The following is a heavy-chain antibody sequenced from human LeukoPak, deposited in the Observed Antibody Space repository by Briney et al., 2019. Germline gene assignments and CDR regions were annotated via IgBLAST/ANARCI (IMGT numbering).Heavy chain of an antibody. Sequence: GGSLRLSCAASGFTFSSYWMSWVRQAPGKGLEWVANIKQDGSEKYYVDSVKGRFTISRDNSKNTLYLQMNSLRAEDTAVYYCAREGITIPFDPWGQGTLVTVSS. V-gene: IGHV3-7*01. CDR3: AREGITIPFDP. CDR2: IKQDGSEK. D-gene: IGHD2-21*01. CDR1: GFTFSSYW. J-gene: IGHJ5*02.